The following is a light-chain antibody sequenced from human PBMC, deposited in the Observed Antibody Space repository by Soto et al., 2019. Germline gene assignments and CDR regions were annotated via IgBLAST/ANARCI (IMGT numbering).Light chain of an antibody. CDR1: QGISNY. CDR2: AAS. V-gene: IGKV1-27*01. J-gene: IGKJ1*01. CDR3: QTYGSAPWT. Sequence: DIQMTQSPASLSSSVRDRVTITCRARQGISNYLAWYQQKPGKVPKLLIYAASTLQTGVPSRFRGSGSGTDYTLTMSRRQPEDGATYYCQTYGSAPWTFGQGTKVEI.